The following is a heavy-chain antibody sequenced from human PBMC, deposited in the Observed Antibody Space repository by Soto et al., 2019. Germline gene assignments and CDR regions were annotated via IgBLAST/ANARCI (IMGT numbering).Heavy chain of an antibody. D-gene: IGHD3-22*01. Sequence: QAQLVQSGTEVKKPGASVKVSCKASGYTFTSYVIHWVRQAPGQRLEWMGWINAGNGNTKYSQNFMGRVTLTRDTSATTAYMELGSLRSEDTAVYYCARVSFTMLVAYEYYYSLDVCGPGTTVTVSS. J-gene: IGHJ6*02. CDR3: ARVSFTMLVAYEYYYSLDV. CDR1: GYTFTSYV. CDR2: INAGNGNT. V-gene: IGHV1-3*01.